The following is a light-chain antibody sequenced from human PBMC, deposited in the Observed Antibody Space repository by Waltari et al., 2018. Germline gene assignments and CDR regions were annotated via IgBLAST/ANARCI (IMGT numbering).Light chain of an antibody. CDR2: AAS. CDR1: QRVANSY. J-gene: IGKJ1*01. Sequence: VLPPSPGTLSLSPGERATLSCRASQRVANSYLAWYQQRPGQAPRLLIYAASSRATGIPDRFSGSVSGTDFTLTISRLEPEDSAVYYCHQYGNSARTFGQGTKVEIK. V-gene: IGKV3-20*01. CDR3: HQYGNSART.